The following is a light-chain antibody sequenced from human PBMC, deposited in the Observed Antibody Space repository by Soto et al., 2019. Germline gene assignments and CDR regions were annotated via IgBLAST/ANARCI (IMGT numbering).Light chain of an antibody. CDR2: GAS. CDR3: QQYGSSPGT. J-gene: IGKJ2*01. V-gene: IGKV3-20*01. Sequence: DIVLTQSPGTLSLSPGERATRSCRASQDVKNNYLAWYQQIPGQAPRLLIRGASSRAAGLPDRFSGSGSGTAFTLTISRLEPEDFAVYYCQQYGSSPGTFGQGTKLEI. CDR1: QDVKNNY.